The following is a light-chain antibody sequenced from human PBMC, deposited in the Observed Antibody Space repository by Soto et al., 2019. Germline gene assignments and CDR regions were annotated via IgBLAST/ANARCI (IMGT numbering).Light chain of an antibody. J-gene: IGKJ1*01. CDR3: QQYNNWPPWT. CDR2: GAS. CDR1: QSVSSN. V-gene: IGKV3-15*01. Sequence: EIVMTQFPATLSVSPGERATLSCRASQSVSSNLAWYQQKPGQAPRLLIYGASTRATGIPARFSGSGSGTEFTLTISSLQSEDFAVYYCQQYNNWPPWTFGQGNKV.